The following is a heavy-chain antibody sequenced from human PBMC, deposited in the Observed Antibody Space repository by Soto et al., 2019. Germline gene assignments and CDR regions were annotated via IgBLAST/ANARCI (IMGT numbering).Heavy chain of an antibody. V-gene: IGHV3-23*01. CDR1: GFTFSSYA. CDR2: ISGSGGST. Sequence: PGGSLRLSCAASGFTFSSYAMSWVRQAPGKGLEWVSAISGSGGSTYYADSVKGRFTISRDNSKNTLYLQMNSLRAEDTAVYYCARPTVTTGNVYYYYGMXVWGQGTTVTVSS. CDR3: ARPTVTTGNVYYYYGMXV. D-gene: IGHD4-17*01. J-gene: IGHJ6*02.